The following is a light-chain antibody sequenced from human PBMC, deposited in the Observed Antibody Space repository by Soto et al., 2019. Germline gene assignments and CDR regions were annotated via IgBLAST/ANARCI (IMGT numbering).Light chain of an antibody. V-gene: IGLV1-44*01. CDR2: SNN. Sequence: QSVLTQPPSASGTPGQRVTISCSGSSSNIGSNTVNWYHQLPGTAPKLLIYSNNQRPSGVPDRFSGSKSGTSASLAISGLQSEDEDDYYCAAWDDSLKGRVFGGGTKLTVL. J-gene: IGLJ2*01. CDR3: AAWDDSLKGRV. CDR1: SSNIGSNT.